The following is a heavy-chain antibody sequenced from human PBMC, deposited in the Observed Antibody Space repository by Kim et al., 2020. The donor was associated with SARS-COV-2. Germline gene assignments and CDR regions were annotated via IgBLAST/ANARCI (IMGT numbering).Heavy chain of an antibody. CDR2: TRNKANSYTT. CDR1: GFTFSDHY. Sequence: GGSLRLSCAASGFTFSDHYMDWVRQAPGKGLEWVGRTRNKANSYTTEYAASVKGRFTISRDDSKNSLYLQMNSLKTEDTAVYYCARILSSISWYTGDYGMDVWGQGTTVTVSS. CDR3: ARILSSISWYTGDYGMDV. V-gene: IGHV3-72*01. J-gene: IGHJ6*02. D-gene: IGHD6-13*01.